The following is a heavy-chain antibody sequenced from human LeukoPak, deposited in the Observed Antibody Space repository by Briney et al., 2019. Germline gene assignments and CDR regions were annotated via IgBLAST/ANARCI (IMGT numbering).Heavy chain of an antibody. CDR2: IRYDGSNK. D-gene: IGHD3-3*01. J-gene: IGHJ6*03. V-gene: IGHV3-30*02. CDR1: GFTFSSYG. CDR3: AKDLITIFGVVIIYYYYYMDV. Sequence: GGSLRLSCAASGFTFSSYGMHWVRQATGKGLEWVAFIRYDGSNKYYADSVKGRFTISRDNSKNTLYLQMNSLRAEDTAVYYCAKDLITIFGVVIIYYYYYMDVWGKGTTVTVSS.